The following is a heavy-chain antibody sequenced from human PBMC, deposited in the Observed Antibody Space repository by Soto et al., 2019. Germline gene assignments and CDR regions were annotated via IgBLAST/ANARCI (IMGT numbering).Heavy chain of an antibody. CDR2: IIPIFGTA. D-gene: IGHD2-21*02. V-gene: IGHV1-69*12. CDR3: AREPQWSGGNSEGPGAFDI. J-gene: IGHJ3*02. CDR1: GGTFSSYA. Sequence: QVQLVQSGAEVKKPGSSVKVSCKASGGTFSSYAISWVRQAPGQGLEWMGGIIPIFGTANYAQKFQGRVTITADESTSTAYMELSSLRSEDTAVYYCAREPQWSGGNSEGPGAFDIWGQGTMVTVSS.